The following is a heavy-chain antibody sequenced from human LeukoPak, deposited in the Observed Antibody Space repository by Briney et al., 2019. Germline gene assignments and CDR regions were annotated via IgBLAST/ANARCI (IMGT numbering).Heavy chain of an antibody. CDR3: AKDRGGSHAFDI. CDR1: GFTFSSYG. J-gene: IGHJ3*02. Sequence: GGSLRLSCAASGFTFSSYGMSWVRQAPGKGLEWVSAISGSGGSTYYADSVKGRFTISRDNSKNTLYLQMNSLRAEDTAVYYCAKDRGGSHAFDIWGQGTMVTVSS. V-gene: IGHV3-23*01. D-gene: IGHD2-15*01. CDR2: ISGSGGST.